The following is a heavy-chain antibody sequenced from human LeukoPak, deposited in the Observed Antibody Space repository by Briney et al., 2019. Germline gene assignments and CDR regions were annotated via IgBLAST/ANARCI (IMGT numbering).Heavy chain of an antibody. CDR2: IRYDGRNK. J-gene: IGHJ4*02. V-gene: IGHV3-30*02. CDR3: AKEEGAPAGLFNS. Sequence: PGGSLRLSCAASGFTLTSYGMHWVRQAPGKGLQWVAFIRYDGRNKYYGDSGKGRFTISRDNSKNTLFLQMNSLRPEDTAVYYCAKEEGAPAGLFNSGGEGSLVPVSS. D-gene: IGHD6-25*01. CDR1: GFTLTSYG.